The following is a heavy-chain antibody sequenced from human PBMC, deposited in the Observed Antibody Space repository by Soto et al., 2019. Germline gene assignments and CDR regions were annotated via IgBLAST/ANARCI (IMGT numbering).Heavy chain of an antibody. CDR3: AKDQYGGVTADYGMDV. Sequence: GGSLRLSCAASGFTFNNYGMHWVRQAPGKGLEWVAVISLDGSNTFYADSVKGRFTISRDNSRNTLYLQVNSLRHEDTAVYFCAKDQYGGVTADYGMDVWGQGTKVTVSS. D-gene: IGHD3-16*01. CDR1: GFTFNNYG. J-gene: IGHJ6*02. CDR2: ISLDGSNT. V-gene: IGHV3-30*18.